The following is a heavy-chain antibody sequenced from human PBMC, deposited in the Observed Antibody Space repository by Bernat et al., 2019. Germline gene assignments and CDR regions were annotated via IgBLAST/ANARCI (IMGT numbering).Heavy chain of an antibody. D-gene: IGHD3-22*01. Sequence: QVQLVESGGGVVQPGRSLRLSCAASGFTFSSYAMHWVRKAPGKGLGWVAVISYDESNTDYAASVKGRFTISRDNSKNTLYLQMNSLRAEDTAVYYCARNYYYDSSPYSPLDYWGQGTLVTVSS. V-gene: IGHV3-30-3*01. CDR2: ISYDESNT. CDR3: ARNYYYDSSPYSPLDY. CDR1: GFTFSSYA. J-gene: IGHJ4*02.